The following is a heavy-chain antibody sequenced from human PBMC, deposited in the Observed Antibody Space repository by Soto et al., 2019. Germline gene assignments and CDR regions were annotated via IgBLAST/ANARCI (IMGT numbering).Heavy chain of an antibody. CDR1: GYTFTSYD. V-gene: IGHV1-8*01. J-gene: IGHJ4*02. CDR3: ARGHSSSWYVCDY. CDR2: MNPNSGNT. D-gene: IGHD6-13*01. Sequence: GASVKVSCKASGYTFTSYDINWVRQATGQGLEWMGWMNPNSGNTVYAQKFQGRVTMTRNTSISTAYMELSSLRSEDTAVYYCARGHSSSWYVCDYWGQGTLVTVSS.